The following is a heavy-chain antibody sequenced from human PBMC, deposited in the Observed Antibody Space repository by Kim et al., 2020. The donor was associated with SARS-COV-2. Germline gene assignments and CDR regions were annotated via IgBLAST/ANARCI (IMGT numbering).Heavy chain of an antibody. Sequence: GGSLRLSCAASGFTFSSYSMNWVRQAPGKGLEWVSYISSSSSTIYYADSVKGRFTISRDNAKNSLYLQMNSLRDEDTAVYYCASDGRLRGIMAMGAYWGQGTLVTVSS. V-gene: IGHV3-48*02. CDR3: ASDGRLRGIMAMGAY. CDR2: ISSSSSTI. CDR1: GFTFSSYS. J-gene: IGHJ4*02. D-gene: IGHD4-17*01.